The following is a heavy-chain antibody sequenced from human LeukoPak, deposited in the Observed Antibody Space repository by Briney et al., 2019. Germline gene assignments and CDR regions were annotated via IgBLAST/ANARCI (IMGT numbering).Heavy chain of an antibody. D-gene: IGHD1-26*01. Sequence: PGGSLRLSCAASGFTFSSYAMHWVRQAPGKGLEWVAVISYDGSNKYYADSVKGRFTISRDNSKNTLYLQMNSLRAEDTAVYYCARAPTYYTYFDYWGQGTLVTVSS. CDR2: ISYDGSNK. J-gene: IGHJ4*02. CDR1: GFTFSSYA. CDR3: ARAPTYYTYFDY. V-gene: IGHV3-30*04.